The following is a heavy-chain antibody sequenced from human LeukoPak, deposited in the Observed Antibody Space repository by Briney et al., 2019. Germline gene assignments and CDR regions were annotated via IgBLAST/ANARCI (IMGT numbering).Heavy chain of an antibody. CDR1: GDSIISGGYS. Sequence: SETLSLTCAVSGDSIISGGYSRSWIRQPPGKGLEWIGYIYHSGSTYYNPSLKSRVTISVDRSKNQFSLKLSSVTAADTAVYYCARDLGGESDYWGQGTLVTVSS. J-gene: IGHJ4*02. V-gene: IGHV4-30-2*01. CDR2: IYHSGST. CDR3: ARDLGGESDY. D-gene: IGHD3-16*01.